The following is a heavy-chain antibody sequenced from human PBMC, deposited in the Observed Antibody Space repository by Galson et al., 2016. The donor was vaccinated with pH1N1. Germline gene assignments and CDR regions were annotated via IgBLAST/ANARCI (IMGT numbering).Heavy chain of an antibody. CDR2: IDPSNGGT. J-gene: IGHJ4*02. Sequence: SVKVSCKASGYIFTRDYFHWVRQAPGQGLEWMGVIDPSNGGTTFAQKFQGLVTMTRDTSTSTVYMEVSGLKPDDTAVYYCIRDLGRLRDFWGQGTLVTVPS. CDR3: IRDLGRLRDF. V-gene: IGHV1-46*03. D-gene: IGHD7-27*01. CDR1: GYIFTRDY.